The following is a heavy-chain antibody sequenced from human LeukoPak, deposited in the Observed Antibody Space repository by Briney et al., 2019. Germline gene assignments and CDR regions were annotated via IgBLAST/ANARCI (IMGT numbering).Heavy chain of an antibody. J-gene: IGHJ3*02. CDR2: MNPNSGNT. Sequence: GAAVKVSCKASGYTFTSYDINWVRQATGQGLGWMGWMNPNSGNTGYAQKFQGRVTMTRNTSISTAYMELSSLRSEDTAVYYCARFYYDSTPSAFDIWGQGTMVTVSS. D-gene: IGHD3-22*01. V-gene: IGHV1-8*01. CDR1: GYTFTSYD. CDR3: ARFYYDSTPSAFDI.